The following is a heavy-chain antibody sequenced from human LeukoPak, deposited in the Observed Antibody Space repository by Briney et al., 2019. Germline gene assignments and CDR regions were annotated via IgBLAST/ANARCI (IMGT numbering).Heavy chain of an antibody. V-gene: IGHV4-31*11. CDR2: ILYSGST. CDR1: GGSISSGDYY. D-gene: IGHD2-2*01. J-gene: IGHJ4*02. CDR3: ARAEVPFHFDF. Sequence: SETLSLTCAVSGGSISSGDYYWSWIRQHPGKGLELIGYILYSGSTYYKSSLKSRLTLSVDMSKNQFSLKLTSVTAADTAVYYCARAEVPFHFDFWGQGTLVTVSS.